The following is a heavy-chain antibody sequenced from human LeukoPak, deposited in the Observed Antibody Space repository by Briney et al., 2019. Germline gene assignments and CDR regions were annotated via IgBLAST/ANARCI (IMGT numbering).Heavy chain of an antibody. CDR1: GFTFSSYS. CDR2: ISSSSSYI. D-gene: IGHD6-13*01. Sequence: PGGSLRLSCAASGFTFSSYSMNWVRQAPGKGLEWVSSISSSSSYIYYADSVKGRFTISRDNAKNSLYLQMNSLRAEDTAVYYCARVTWSSSSCFEYWVPGTLVTVSS. V-gene: IGHV3-21*01. CDR3: ARVTWSSSSCFEY. J-gene: IGHJ4*02.